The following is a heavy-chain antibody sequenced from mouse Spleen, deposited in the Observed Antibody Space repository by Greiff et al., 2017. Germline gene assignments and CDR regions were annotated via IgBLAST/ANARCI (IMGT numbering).Heavy chain of an antibody. CDR1: GYTFTDYE. CDR2: IDPETGGT. Sequence: VQLQQSGAELVRPGASVTLSCKASGYTFTDYEMHWVKQTPVHGLEWIGAIDPETGGTAYNQKFKGKAILTADKSSSTAYMELRSLTSEDSAVYYCTREVTGPFAYWGQGTLVTVSA. D-gene: IGHD2-12*01. J-gene: IGHJ3*01. CDR3: TREVTGPFAY. V-gene: IGHV1-15*01.